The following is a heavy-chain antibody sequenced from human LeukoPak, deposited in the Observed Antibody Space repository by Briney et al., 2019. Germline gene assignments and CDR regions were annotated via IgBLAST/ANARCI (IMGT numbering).Heavy chain of an antibody. CDR3: ARHRYYYDSSGYYCVYYFDY. Sequence: PSESLSLTCTVSGGSISSSNYYWGWIRQPPGKGLEWIGSIYYSGSTYFNQSLKSRVTISVDTSKNQFSLELSSVTAADTAVYYCARHRYYYDSSGYYCVYYFDYWGQGTLVTVSS. CDR1: GGSISSSNYY. CDR2: IYYSGST. J-gene: IGHJ4*02. V-gene: IGHV4-39*01. D-gene: IGHD3-22*01.